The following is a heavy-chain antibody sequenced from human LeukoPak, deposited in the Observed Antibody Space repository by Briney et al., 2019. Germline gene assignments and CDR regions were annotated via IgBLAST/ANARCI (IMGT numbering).Heavy chain of an antibody. Sequence: PGGSLRLSCAASGFTFSSYAMSWVRQAPGKGLEWVAVISYDGSNKYYADSVKGRFTISRDNSKNTLYLQMNSLRAEDTAVYYCARDGSGSFDYWGQGTLVTVSS. CDR2: ISYDGSNK. CDR3: ARDGSGSFDY. J-gene: IGHJ4*02. D-gene: IGHD1-26*01. V-gene: IGHV3-30-3*01. CDR1: GFTFSSYA.